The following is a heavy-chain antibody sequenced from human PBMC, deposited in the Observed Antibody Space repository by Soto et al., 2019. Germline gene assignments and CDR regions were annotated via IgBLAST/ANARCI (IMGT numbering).Heavy chain of an antibody. J-gene: IGHJ4*02. CDR2: IIPVFERT. Sequence: VQLVQSGAEVKKPGSSLKVSCEASGGTFNTHGISWVRQAPGQGLEWMGGIIPVFERTSYARRFQGRVTISAYESTSAAHGALSSLRSDDSGVYDCATAGYRGVSFQQSESWGQGTLVIVSS. CDR3: ATAGYRGVSFQQSES. V-gene: IGHV1-69*01. D-gene: IGHD2-21*01. CDR1: GGTFNTHG.